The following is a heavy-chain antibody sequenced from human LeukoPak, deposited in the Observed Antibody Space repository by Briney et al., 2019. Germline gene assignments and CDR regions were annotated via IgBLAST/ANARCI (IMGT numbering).Heavy chain of an antibody. J-gene: IGHJ5*02. V-gene: IGHV4-31*03. CDR1: GGSISSGGYY. CDR2: IYYSGST. CDR3: ARDGPGGVVADFNWFDP. D-gene: IGHD2-15*01. Sequence: SQTLSLTCTVSGGSISSGGYYWSWIRQHPGKGLEWIGYIYYSGSTYYNPSLKSRVTISVDTSKNQFSLKLSSVTAADTAVYYCARDGPGGVVADFNWFDPWGQGTLVTVSS.